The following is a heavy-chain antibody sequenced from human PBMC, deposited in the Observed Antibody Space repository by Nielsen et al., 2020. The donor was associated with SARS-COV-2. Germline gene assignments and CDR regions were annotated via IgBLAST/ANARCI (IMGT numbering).Heavy chain of an antibody. V-gene: IGHV4-30-4*01. Sequence: SETLSLTCTVSVGSITSGDDFWSWIRQPPGNGLEWIGYIYNSGSTSYNPSLKSRLTISVDTSKNQFSLKLSSVTAADTAVYYCVRVELLLEGVHWFDPWGQGTLVTVSS. CDR1: VGSITSGDDF. CDR2: IYNSGST. CDR3: VRVELLLEGVHWFDP. J-gene: IGHJ5*02. D-gene: IGHD1-26*01.